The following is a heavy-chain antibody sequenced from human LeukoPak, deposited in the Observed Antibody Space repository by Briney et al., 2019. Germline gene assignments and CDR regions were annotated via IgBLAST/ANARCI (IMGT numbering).Heavy chain of an antibody. CDR3: ARTAMVRGVYLYYYYGMDV. Sequence: NPSETLSLTCAVYGGSFSGHYWSWIRQPPGKGLEWIGEINLSGSTNYNPTLKSRVTISVDTSKNQLSLKLSSVTAADTAVYYCARTAMVRGVYLYYYYGMDVWGQGTTVTVSS. V-gene: IGHV4-34*01. CDR2: INLSGST. D-gene: IGHD3-10*01. CDR1: GGSFSGHY. J-gene: IGHJ6*02.